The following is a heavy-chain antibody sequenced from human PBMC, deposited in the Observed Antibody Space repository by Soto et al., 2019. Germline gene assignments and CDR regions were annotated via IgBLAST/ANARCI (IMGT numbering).Heavy chain of an antibody. V-gene: IGHV3-74*01. CDR3: VRFSGLDV. CDR1: GFTLSSYW. CDR2: IKNDGGDT. Sequence: EVQLVESGGGVVQPGGSLRLSCAASGFTLSSYWMYWVRQTPGKGLVWVARIKNDGGDTDYAESVKGRVTISRDNAENTLYLQMSSLRSEDTAVYYCVRFSGLDVWGQGTTVTVSS. J-gene: IGHJ6*02.